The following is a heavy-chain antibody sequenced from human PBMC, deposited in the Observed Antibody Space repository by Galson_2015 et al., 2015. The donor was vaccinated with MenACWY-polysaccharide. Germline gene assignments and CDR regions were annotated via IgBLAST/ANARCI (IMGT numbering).Heavy chain of an antibody. D-gene: IGHD1-26*01. Sequence: TLSLTCAVSGYSISSGSYWGWIRLPPGRGLERIGSIYHIGSTYYNPTLKIRFTISVDTSKNQFSLKLSSVTAADTAVYYCARVEKYSGSYYILHWGQGTLVTVSS. CDR3: ARVEKYSGSYYILH. J-gene: IGHJ4*02. V-gene: IGHV4-38-2*01. CDR1: GYSISSGSY. CDR2: IYHIGST.